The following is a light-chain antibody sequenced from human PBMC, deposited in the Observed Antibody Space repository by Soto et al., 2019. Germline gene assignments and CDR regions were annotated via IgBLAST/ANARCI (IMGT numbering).Light chain of an antibody. CDR1: EDINNW. CDR2: AAS. Sequence: DIQMTQSPSSGSASVGDRVTITCRASEDINNWLAWYQQKPGKAPKILIFAASSLERGVPSRFSGSGSGTDFTLTISRLQPEDFATYYCQQANNNRALTFGGGTKVEHK. J-gene: IGKJ4*01. V-gene: IGKV1-12*01. CDR3: QQANNNRALT.